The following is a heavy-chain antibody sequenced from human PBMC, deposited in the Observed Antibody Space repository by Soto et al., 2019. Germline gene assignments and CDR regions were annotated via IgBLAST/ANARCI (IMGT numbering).Heavy chain of an antibody. Sequence: QVQLLQSGAELRKPGASVKVSCKTSGYTFTTYFIHWVRQAPGQGLEWLGGINVDSGDTKSADEFKGRVTMTRDTSITTADMELTSLTSDDTAVYYCARGGFSYDSSGSPFDLWGQGTLVTVSS. CDR3: ARGGFSYDSSGSPFDL. J-gene: IGHJ5*02. D-gene: IGHD3-22*01. V-gene: IGHV1-2*07. CDR1: GYTFTTYF. CDR2: INVDSGDT.